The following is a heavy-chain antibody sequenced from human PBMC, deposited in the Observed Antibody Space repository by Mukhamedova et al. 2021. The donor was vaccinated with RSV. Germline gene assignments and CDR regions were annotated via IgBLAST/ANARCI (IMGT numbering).Heavy chain of an antibody. CDR3: SRVYGDYKSNNFDY. V-gene: IGHV1-2*02. CDR2: INPNTGGT. Sequence: GLEWMGWINPNTGGTNYAQEFQGRVTMTRDTSISTAYMELNILRSDDTAAYYCSRVYGDYKSNNFDYWGQGTLVTVSS. D-gene: IGHD4-17*01. J-gene: IGHJ4*02.